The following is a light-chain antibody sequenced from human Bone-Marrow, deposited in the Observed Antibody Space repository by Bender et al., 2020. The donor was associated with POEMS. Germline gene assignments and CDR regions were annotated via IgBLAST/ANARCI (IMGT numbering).Light chain of an antibody. V-gene: IGLV3-21*02. Sequence: SYVLTQPPSVSVDPGQTARISCGGNNIETKDVHWYQEKPGQAPVLVVYDAGDRPSGIPDRFSASKSGNTATLTISRVEAGDEADYYCQVWDGSSDLVVFGGGTKLTVL. J-gene: IGLJ2*01. CDR1: NIETKD. CDR3: QVWDGSSDLVV. CDR2: DAG.